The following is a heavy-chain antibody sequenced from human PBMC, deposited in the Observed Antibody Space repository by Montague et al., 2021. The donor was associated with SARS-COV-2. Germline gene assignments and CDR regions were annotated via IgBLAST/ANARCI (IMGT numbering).Heavy chain of an antibody. CDR2: ISGFGGGT. CDR1: GFIFTNYG. V-gene: IGHV3-23*01. CDR3: AKSFSGTRNWFDI. D-gene: IGHD1-14*01. J-gene: IGHJ5*02. Sequence: LRLSCAASGFIFTNYGMNWVRRAPGKGLESVAGISGFGGGTYYSDSVKDRFTISRATSNSTLFLQMDGLRAEDTAIYYCAKSFSGTRNWFDIWGQGTLDTVSS.